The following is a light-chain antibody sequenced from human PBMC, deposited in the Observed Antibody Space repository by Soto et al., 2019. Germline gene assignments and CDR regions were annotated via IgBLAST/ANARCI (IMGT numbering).Light chain of an antibody. CDR2: EDN. J-gene: IGLJ2*01. Sequence: NFMLTQPHSVSESPGKTVTLSCIRSSGSIASNYVQWYQQRPGSAPTTVIYEDNQRPSGVPDRFSGSIDSSSNSASLTISGLKTEDEADYYCQSYDRSVVIFCGGTKLTVL. V-gene: IGLV6-57*04. CDR3: QSYDRSVVI. CDR1: SGSIASNY.